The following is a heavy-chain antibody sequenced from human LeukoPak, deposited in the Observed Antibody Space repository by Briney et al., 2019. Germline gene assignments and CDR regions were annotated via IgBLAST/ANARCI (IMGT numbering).Heavy chain of an antibody. CDR2: INPSGGST. D-gene: IGHD3-10*01. CDR1: GYTFTSHY. Sequence: ASVKVSCKASGYTFTSHYMHWVRQAPGQGLEWMGIINPSGGSTSYAQKFQGRVTMTEDTSTDTAYMELSSLRSEDTAVYYCATDLIYGSGSYYDYWGQGTLVTVSS. V-gene: IGHV1-46*01. J-gene: IGHJ4*02. CDR3: ATDLIYGSGSYYDY.